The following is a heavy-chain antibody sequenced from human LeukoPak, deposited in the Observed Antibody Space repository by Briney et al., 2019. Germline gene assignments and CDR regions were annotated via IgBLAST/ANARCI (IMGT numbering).Heavy chain of an antibody. CDR2: IYYSGST. V-gene: IGHV4-59*01. CDR3: ARGVLYGDYDY. Sequence: SETLSLTCTVSGGSISSYYWSWIRQPPGKGLEWTGYIYYSGSTNYNPSLKSRVTISVDTSKNQFSLKLSSVTAADTAVYYCARGVLYGDYDYWGQGTLVTVSS. CDR1: GGSISSYY. J-gene: IGHJ4*02. D-gene: IGHD4-17*01.